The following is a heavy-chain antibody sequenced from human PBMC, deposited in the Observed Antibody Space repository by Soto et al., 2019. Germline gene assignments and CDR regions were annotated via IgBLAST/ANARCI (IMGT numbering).Heavy chain of an antibody. CDR1: GFTFSHYA. V-gene: IGHV3-30*18. J-gene: IGHJ4*02. CDR2: MSYDGSNE. D-gene: IGHD1-26*01. CDR3: AKDGSHNFDY. Sequence: QVQLVESGGGVVQPGRSLRLSCAASGFTFSHYAMHWVRQAPGKGLEWVALMSYDGSNEYYADSVKGRFTISRDNSKNTRYLQMNSLGAEDTAVHYCAKDGSHNFDYWGQGTLVTVSS.